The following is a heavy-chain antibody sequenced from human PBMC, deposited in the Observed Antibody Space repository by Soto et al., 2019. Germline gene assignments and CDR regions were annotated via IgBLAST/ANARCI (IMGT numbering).Heavy chain of an antibody. Sequence: ASVKVSCKASGYTFTSYGISWVRQAPGQGLEWMGWINAYNGNTNYAQKLQGRVTMTRDTSTSTVYMELSSLRSEDTAVYYCARDPHSSGYYYYFDYWGQGTLVTVSS. J-gene: IGHJ4*02. CDR3: ARDPHSSGYYYYFDY. CDR2: INAYNGNT. V-gene: IGHV1-18*01. CDR1: GYTFTSYG. D-gene: IGHD3-22*01.